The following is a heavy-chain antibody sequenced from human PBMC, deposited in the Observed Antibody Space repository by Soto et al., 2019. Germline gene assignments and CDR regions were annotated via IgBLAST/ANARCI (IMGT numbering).Heavy chain of an antibody. D-gene: IGHD3-22*01. Sequence: QVTLKESGPALVKPTETLTLTCTVSGFSLRSARMGVSWIRQPPGKALEWLVHIFTNDEKLYSTSLKSRVTISKDTSKRQVVLTMTKMDSVDTATHYCARQLYYYDTSAYYYDYWGQGTLVTVSS. CDR2: IFTNDEK. CDR3: ARQLYYYDTSAYYYDY. CDR1: GFSLRSARMG. J-gene: IGHJ4*02. V-gene: IGHV2-26*01.